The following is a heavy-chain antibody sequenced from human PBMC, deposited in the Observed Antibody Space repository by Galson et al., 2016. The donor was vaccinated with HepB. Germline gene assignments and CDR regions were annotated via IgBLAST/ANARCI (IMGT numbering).Heavy chain of an antibody. J-gene: IGHJ4*02. CDR2: IDPSDSYT. CDR1: GYSFTSYW. V-gene: IGHV5-10-1*01. CDR3: ARHRYYYDSSGYYYALGY. Sequence: QSGAEVKKPGESLRISCKGSGYSFTSYWISWVRQMPGKGLEWMGRIDPSDSYTNYSPSFQGRVTISADKSISTAYLQWSSLKASDTAMYYCARHRYYYDSSGYYYALGYWGQGTLVTVSS. D-gene: IGHD3-22*01.